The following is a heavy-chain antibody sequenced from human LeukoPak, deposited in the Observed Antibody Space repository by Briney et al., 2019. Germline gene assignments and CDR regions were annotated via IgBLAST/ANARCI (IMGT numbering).Heavy chain of an antibody. Sequence: GRSLRLSCAASGFTFSSYAMHWVRQAPGKGLEWVAVISYDGSNKYYADSVKGRFTISRDNSKNTLYLQMNSLRAEDTAVYYCARDQARGYSYGLIFDYWGQGTLVTVSS. CDR2: ISYDGSNK. CDR3: ARDQARGYSYGLIFDY. J-gene: IGHJ4*02. CDR1: GFTFSSYA. D-gene: IGHD5-18*01. V-gene: IGHV3-30-3*01.